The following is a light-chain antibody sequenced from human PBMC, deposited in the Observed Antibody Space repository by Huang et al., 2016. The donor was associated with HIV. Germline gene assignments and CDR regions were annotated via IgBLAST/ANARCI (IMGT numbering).Light chain of an antibody. V-gene: IGKV3-15*01. CDR2: RAS. CDR3: QQYNNGPPWT. J-gene: IGKJ1*01. Sequence: EIVMTQSPATLSVTPGEGATLSCRATQSVSVNLAWYQQKPGQAPRRLIHRASTRATGIPVRFSGGGSGTEVTLTISRRQSEDSAVYYCQQYNNGPPWTFGQGTKVEIK. CDR1: QSVSVN.